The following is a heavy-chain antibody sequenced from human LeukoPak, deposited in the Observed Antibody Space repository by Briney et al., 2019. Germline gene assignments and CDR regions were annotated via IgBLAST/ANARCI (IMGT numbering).Heavy chain of an antibody. Sequence: ASVKVSCKASGYTFTGKFMHWVRQAPGQGLEWMGIINPSGGSTSYAQQFQGRVTLTRDTSTSTVYMDLSSLRSEDTAVYYCARVGYCSGGSCYYLAYWGQGTLVTVSS. CDR1: GYTFTGKF. J-gene: IGHJ4*02. CDR3: ARVGYCSGGSCYYLAY. V-gene: IGHV1-46*01. D-gene: IGHD2-15*01. CDR2: INPSGGST.